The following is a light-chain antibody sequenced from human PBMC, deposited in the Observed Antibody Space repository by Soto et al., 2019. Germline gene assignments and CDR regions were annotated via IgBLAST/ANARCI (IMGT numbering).Light chain of an antibody. Sequence: QSVLTQHPYASGSPGQSVTMSVTGTSSDVGGYNYVSWFQQHPGKAPKLIIHEVNQRPSGVPDRFSGSKSGNTASLSVSGLQAEDEGTYYCSSYGGYNNVVFGTGTKV. CDR2: EVN. CDR1: SSDVGGYNY. V-gene: IGLV2-8*01. CDR3: SSYGGYNNVV. J-gene: IGLJ1*01.